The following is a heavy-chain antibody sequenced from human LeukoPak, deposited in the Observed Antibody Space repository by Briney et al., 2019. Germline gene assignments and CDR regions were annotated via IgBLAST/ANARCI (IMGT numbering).Heavy chain of an antibody. CDR3: ARGLGYSGYDYDY. V-gene: IGHV1-2*04. CDR1: GYTFTGYY. D-gene: IGHD5-12*01. CDR2: INPNSGGT. Sequence: ASVKVSCKASGYTFTGYYMHWVRQAPGQGLEWMGWINPNSGGTNCAQKFQGWVTMTRDTSISTAYMELSRLRSDDTAVYYCARGLGYSGYDYDYWGQGTLVTVSS. J-gene: IGHJ4*02.